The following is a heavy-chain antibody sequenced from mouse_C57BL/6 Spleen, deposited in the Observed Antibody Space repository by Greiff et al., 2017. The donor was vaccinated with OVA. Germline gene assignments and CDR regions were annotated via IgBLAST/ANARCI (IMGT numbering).Heavy chain of an antibody. D-gene: IGHD1-1*01. V-gene: IGHV1-52*01. CDR2: IDPSDSET. Sequence: QVQLKQPGAELVRPGSSVKLSCKASGYTFTSYWMHWVKQRPIQGLEWIGNIDPSDSETHYNQKFKDKATLTVDKSSSTAYMQLSSLTSEDSAVYDCARTLYYYGSSYGYFDVWGTGTTVTVSS. CDR3: ARTLYYYGSSYGYFDV. J-gene: IGHJ1*03. CDR1: GYTFTSYW.